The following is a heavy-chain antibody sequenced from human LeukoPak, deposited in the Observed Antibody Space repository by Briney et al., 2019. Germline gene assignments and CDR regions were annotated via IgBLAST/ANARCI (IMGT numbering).Heavy chain of an antibody. J-gene: IGHJ4*02. D-gene: IGHD3-10*01. CDR3: ARGRSDYYLDS. CDR2: IYPDSGGT. CDR1: GYTFTDYS. V-gene: IGHV1-2*02. Sequence: ASVKLSCKASGYTFTDYSMHWVRQAPGHGLEWMGWIYPDSGGTNYAQKFQGRVTMTRDTSISTAYMGLSRLTSDDTAVYYCARGRSDYYLDSWGQGTLVTVSS.